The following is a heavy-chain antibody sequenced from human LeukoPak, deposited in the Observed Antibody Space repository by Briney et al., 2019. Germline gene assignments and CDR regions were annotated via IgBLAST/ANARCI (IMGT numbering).Heavy chain of an antibody. V-gene: IGHV3-23*01. CDR2: ISDSGGRT. D-gene: IGHD3-22*01. J-gene: IGHJ3*02. Sequence: GGSLRLSCAVSGITLSNYGMSWVRQAPGKGLEWVAGISDSGGRTNYADSVKGRFTISRDNSKNTLYLQMNSLRAEDTAVYYCAKDGGRVHYYDSSGYFNDAFDIWGQGTMVTVSS. CDR3: AKDGGRVHYYDSSGYFNDAFDI. CDR1: GITLSNYG.